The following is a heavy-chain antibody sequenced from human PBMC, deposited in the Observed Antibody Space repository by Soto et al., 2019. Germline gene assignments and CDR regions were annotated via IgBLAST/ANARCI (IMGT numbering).Heavy chain of an antibody. Sequence: VQLVESGGGVVQPGRSLRLSCAASGFTFSDYAMHWVRQAPGKGLEWVAVVSHDGRNTHYADSVKGRFTISRDSSKNTVSLEMASMRAEDTAVYYCAKGGRQWLVTSDFNYWGQGALVTVSS. J-gene: IGHJ4*02. V-gene: IGHV3-30*18. CDR1: GFTFSDYA. CDR3: AKGGRQWLVTSDFNY. D-gene: IGHD6-19*01. CDR2: VSHDGRNT.